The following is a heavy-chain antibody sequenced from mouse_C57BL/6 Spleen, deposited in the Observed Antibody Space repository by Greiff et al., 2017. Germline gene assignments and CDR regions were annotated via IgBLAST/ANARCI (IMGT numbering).Heavy chain of an antibody. D-gene: IGHD1-1*01. Sequence: DVMLVESGGGLVQPGGSLKLSCAASGFTFSDYGMAWVRQAPRKGPEWVAFISNLAYSIYYADTVTGRFTISRENAKNTLYLEMSSLRSEDTAMYYCARQGPYYGSSYGYFDVWGTGTTVTVSS. J-gene: IGHJ1*03. CDR2: ISNLAYSI. CDR3: ARQGPYYGSSYGYFDV. V-gene: IGHV5-15*01. CDR1: GFTFSDYG.